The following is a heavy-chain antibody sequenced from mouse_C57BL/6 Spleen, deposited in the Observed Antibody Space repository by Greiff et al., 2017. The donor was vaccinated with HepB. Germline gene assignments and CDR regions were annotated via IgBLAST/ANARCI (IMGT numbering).Heavy chain of an antibody. CDR1: GFNIKDYY. Sequence: EVHLVESGAELVRPGASVKLSCTASGFNIKDYYMHWVKQRPEQGLEWIGRIDPEDGDTEYAPKFQGKATMTAATSSNTAYLQLSSLTSEDTAVYYCAYYYGSSYGFAYWGQGTLVTVSA. CDR2: IDPEDGDT. J-gene: IGHJ3*01. D-gene: IGHD1-1*01. V-gene: IGHV14-1*01. CDR3: AYYYGSSYGFAY.